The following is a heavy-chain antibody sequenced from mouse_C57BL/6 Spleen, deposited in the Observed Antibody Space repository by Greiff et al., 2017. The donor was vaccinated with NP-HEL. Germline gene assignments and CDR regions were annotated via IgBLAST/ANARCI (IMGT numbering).Heavy chain of an antibody. CDR2: ISSGSSTI. CDR1: GFTFSDYG. V-gene: IGHV5-17*01. CDR3: ARGVYYGYDEDYAMDY. J-gene: IGHJ4*01. D-gene: IGHD2-2*01. Sequence: EVKVVESGGGLVKPGGSLKLSCAASGFTFSDYGMHWVRQAPEKGLEWVAYISSGSSTIYYADTVKGRFTISRDNAKNTLFLQMTSLRSEDTAMYYCARGVYYGYDEDYAMDYWGQGTSVTVSS.